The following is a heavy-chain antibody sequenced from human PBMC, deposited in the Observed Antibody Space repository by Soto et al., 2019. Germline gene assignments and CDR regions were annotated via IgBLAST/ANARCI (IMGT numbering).Heavy chain of an antibody. J-gene: IGHJ5*02. CDR1: GAALNSGNYY. D-gene: IGHD2-21*01. V-gene: IGHV4-31*03. CDR3: ARLRIATNNYKWFDP. CDR2: IYVTGAV. Sequence: QVRLQESGPGLVKPSETLSLTCSVSGAALNSGNYYWSWIRQVPGKGLEWIGHIYVTGAVDYNPSLRYRITTSQDTSERQLSLNLRLVTAAETDVYYCARLRIATNNYKWFDPWGQGTLVTVSS.